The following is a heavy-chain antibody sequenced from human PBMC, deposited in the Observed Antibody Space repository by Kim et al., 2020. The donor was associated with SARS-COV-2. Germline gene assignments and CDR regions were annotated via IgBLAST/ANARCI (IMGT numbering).Heavy chain of an antibody. V-gene: IGHV3-23*03. CDR2: IYSGGSST. D-gene: IGHD6-13*01. CDR1: GFTFSSYA. CDR3: AKSGSSWSFFDY. Sequence: GGSLRLSCAASGFTFSSYAMSWVRQAPGKGLEWVSVIYSGGSSTYYADSVKGRFTISRDNSKNTLYLQMNSLRAEDTAVYYCAKSGSSWSFFDYWGQGTLVTVSS. J-gene: IGHJ4*02.